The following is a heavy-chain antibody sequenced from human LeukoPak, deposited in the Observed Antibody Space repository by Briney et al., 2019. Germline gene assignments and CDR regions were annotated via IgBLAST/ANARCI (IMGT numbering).Heavy chain of an antibody. D-gene: IGHD3-10*01. V-gene: IGHV3-23*01. Sequence: GGSLRLSCAVSGITLSNYGMSWVRQVPGKGLEWVSGISGSGGNTYYADSVKGRFTISRDNSKNTLYLQMNSLRAEDTAVYFCAKRGVVIRVFLVGFHKEASYFDSWGQGTLVTVSS. J-gene: IGHJ4*02. CDR3: AKRGVVIRVFLVGFHKEASYFDS. CDR1: GITLSNYG. CDR2: ISGSGGNT.